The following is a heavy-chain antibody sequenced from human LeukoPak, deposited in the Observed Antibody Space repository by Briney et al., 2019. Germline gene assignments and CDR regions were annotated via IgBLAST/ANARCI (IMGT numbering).Heavy chain of an antibody. CDR2: VSGSGSSP. J-gene: IGHJ4*02. D-gene: IGHD3-10*01. CDR3: AKGTLSGSGSYSDF. V-gene: IGHV3-23*01. CDR1: GFXFSSYA. Sequence: GGSLRLSCAASGFXFSSYAIHWVRQAPGKGREWVSVVSGSGSSPYYVDSVKGRFTISRDNSKNTLYLQMNSLRAEDTAVYYCAKGTLSGSGSYSDFWGKGTLVTVSS.